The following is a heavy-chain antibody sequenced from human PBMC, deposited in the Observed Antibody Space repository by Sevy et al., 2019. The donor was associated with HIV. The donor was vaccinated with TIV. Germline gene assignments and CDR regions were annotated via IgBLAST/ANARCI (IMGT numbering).Heavy chain of an antibody. CDR1: GFTFSSYS. J-gene: IGHJ6*02. V-gene: IGHV3-48*02. D-gene: IGHD3-3*01. Sequence: GGSLRLSCAASGFTFSSYSMNWVRQAPGKGLEWVSYISSSSSTIYYADSVKGRFTISRDNAQNSLYLQMNSLRDEDTAVYYCARDLYDFWSGYYKGSMDVWGQGTTVTVSS. CDR2: ISSSSSTI. CDR3: ARDLYDFWSGYYKGSMDV.